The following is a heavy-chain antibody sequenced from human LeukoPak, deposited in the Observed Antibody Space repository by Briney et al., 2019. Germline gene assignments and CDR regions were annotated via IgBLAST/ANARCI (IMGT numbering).Heavy chain of an antibody. CDR3: ARVVGGGNYAFDI. Sequence: ASVKVSCKASGYTFTSYYMHWVRQAPGQGLEWMGIINPSGGSTSYAQKFQGRVTMTRDMSTSTVYMELSSLRSEDTAVYYCARVVGGGNYAFDIWGQGTLVTVSS. V-gene: IGHV1-46*01. D-gene: IGHD4-23*01. CDR2: INPSGGST. CDR1: GYTFTSYY. J-gene: IGHJ4*02.